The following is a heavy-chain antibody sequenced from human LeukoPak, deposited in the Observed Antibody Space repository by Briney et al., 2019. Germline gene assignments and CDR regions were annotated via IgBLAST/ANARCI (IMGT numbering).Heavy chain of an antibody. CDR1: GFTFSSYW. V-gene: IGHV3-7*05. CDR2: IKQDGSEK. D-gene: IGHD6-19*01. CDR3: VAGKDGYFDY. Sequence: GGSLRLSCAASGFTFSSYWMSWVRQAPGKGLEWVANIKQDGSEKYYVDSVKGRFTISRDNAKNSPYLQMNSLRAEDTAVYYGVAGKDGYFDYWGQGTLVTVSS. J-gene: IGHJ4*02.